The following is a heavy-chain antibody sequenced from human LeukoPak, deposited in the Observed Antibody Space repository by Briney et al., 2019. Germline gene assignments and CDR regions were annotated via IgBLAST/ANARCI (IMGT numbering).Heavy chain of an antibody. D-gene: IGHD6-19*01. J-gene: IGHJ5*02. Sequence: SEALSLTCTVPGDSTSGYYWSWIRQPAGKGLEWIGRMYTSGSANYNPSLKSRVTMSLDTSKKLFSLQMSSVTAADTATYYCATERSRGLALWGQGALVIVSS. V-gene: IGHV4-4*07. CDR2: MYTSGSA. CDR3: ATERSRGLAL. CDR1: GDSTSGYY.